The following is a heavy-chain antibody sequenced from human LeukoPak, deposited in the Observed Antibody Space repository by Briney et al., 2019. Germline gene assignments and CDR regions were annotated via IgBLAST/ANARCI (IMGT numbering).Heavy chain of an antibody. Sequence: GGSLRLSRAASGFTFKNYGLHWVRQAPGKGLEWVAGTSYDGTNKYYADSVKGRFTISRDNSKNTLHLQMDSLRPEDTAVYYCTREAGYGSSWPLDYWGQGNLVTVSS. V-gene: IGHV3-30-3*01. CDR2: TSYDGTNK. CDR3: TREAGYGSSWPLDY. CDR1: GFTFKNYG. J-gene: IGHJ4*02. D-gene: IGHD6-13*01.